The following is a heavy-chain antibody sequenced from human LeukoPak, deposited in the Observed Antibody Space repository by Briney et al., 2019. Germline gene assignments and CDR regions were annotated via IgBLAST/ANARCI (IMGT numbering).Heavy chain of an antibody. CDR2: ISSISSYI. Sequence: GGSLRLSCAASGFTFSSYSMNWVRQAPGKGLEWVSSISSISSYIYYADSVEGRFTISRDNAKNSLYLQMNSLRAEDTAVYYCARGPATFDYWGQGTLVTVSS. V-gene: IGHV3-21*01. D-gene: IGHD2-2*01. CDR1: GFTFSSYS. J-gene: IGHJ4*02. CDR3: ARGPATFDY.